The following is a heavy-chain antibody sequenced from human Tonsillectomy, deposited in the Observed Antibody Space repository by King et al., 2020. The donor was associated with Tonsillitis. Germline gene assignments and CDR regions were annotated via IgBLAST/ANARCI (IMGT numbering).Heavy chain of an antibody. D-gene: IGHD6-19*01. J-gene: IGHJ4*02. CDR2: ISYDASRQ. V-gene: IGHV3-33*05. CDR3: ARERLYSSDWGIDY. CDR1: GFVFRSYG. Sequence: QVQLVESGGGVVQPGRSLRLSCASSGFVFRSYGMHWVRQAPGKGLEWVAVISYDASRQNYADSVKGRFTISRDNSRDTLYLQMNSLRAEDTAVYYCARERLYSSDWGIDYWGQGSLVTVSS.